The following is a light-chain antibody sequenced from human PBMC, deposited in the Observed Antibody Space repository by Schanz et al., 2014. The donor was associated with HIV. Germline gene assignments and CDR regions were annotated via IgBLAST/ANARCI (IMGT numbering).Light chain of an antibody. V-gene: IGLV2-8*01. J-gene: IGLJ2*01. CDR2: EVT. CDR3: SSYAGSNNVI. CDR1: SSDVGGYYY. Sequence: QSALTQPPSASGSPGQSVNISCTGTSSDVGGYYYVSWYQQHPGKAPKLMIYEVTKRPSGVPDRFSGSKSGNTASLTVSGLLTEDEADYYCSSYAGSNNVIFGGGTKVTVL.